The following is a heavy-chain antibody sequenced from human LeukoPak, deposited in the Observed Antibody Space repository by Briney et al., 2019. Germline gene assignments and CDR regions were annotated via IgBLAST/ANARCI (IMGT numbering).Heavy chain of an antibody. J-gene: IGHJ1*01. V-gene: IGHV1-46*01. Sequence: GASVKVSCKASGYTFTGYYMHWVRQAPGQGLEWMGIINPSGGSTSYAQKFQGRVTMTRDTSTSTVYMELSSLRSEDTAVYYCAREGGRPYYYDSSGYYPTAVFQHWGQGTLVTVSS. CDR1: GYTFTGYY. CDR3: AREGGRPYYYDSSGYYPTAVFQH. CDR2: INPSGGST. D-gene: IGHD3-22*01.